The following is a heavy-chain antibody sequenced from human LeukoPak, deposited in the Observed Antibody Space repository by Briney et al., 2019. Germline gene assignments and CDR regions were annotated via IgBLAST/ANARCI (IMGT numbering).Heavy chain of an antibody. CDR2: INPNSGGT. J-gene: IGHJ4*02. CDR1: GYTFTGYY. CDR3: ARTYYDSSGSFDY. V-gene: IGHV1-2*02. D-gene: IGHD3-22*01. Sequence: GASVKVSCKASGYTFTGYYMHWVRQAPGQGLEWMGWINPNSGGTNYAQKLQGRVTMTRDTSISTAYMELSRLRSDDTAVYYCARTYYDSSGSFDYWGQGTLVTVSS.